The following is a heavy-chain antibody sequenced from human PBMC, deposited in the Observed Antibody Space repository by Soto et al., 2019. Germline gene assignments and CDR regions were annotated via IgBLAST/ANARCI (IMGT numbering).Heavy chain of an antibody. Sequence: GGSLRLSCAASGFTFTTHPMTWVRQAPGKGLEWVSTITVSSTNTYYAASVKGRFTISRDNSKNTLYLQMTNLRAEDTAIYYCVSDGDVCSGSDCFRHFKHWGRGTRVTVSS. CDR1: GFTFTTHP. CDR3: VSDGDVCSGSDCFRHFKH. J-gene: IGHJ1*01. CDR2: ITVSSTNT. V-gene: IGHV3-23*01. D-gene: IGHD5-12*01.